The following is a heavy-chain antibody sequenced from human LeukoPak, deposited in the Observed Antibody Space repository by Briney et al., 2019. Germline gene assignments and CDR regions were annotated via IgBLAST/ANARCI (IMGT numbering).Heavy chain of an antibody. CDR1: GGSISSYY. V-gene: IGHV4-59*01. Sequence: PSETLSLTCTVSGGSISSYYWSWIRQPPGKGLEWIGYIYYSGSTNYNPSLKSRVTISVDTSKNQFSLKLSSATAADTAVYYCARGNIDSGWLHHYFDYWGQGTLVTVSS. CDR3: ARGNIDSGWLHHYFDY. D-gene: IGHD6-19*01. CDR2: IYYSGST. J-gene: IGHJ4*02.